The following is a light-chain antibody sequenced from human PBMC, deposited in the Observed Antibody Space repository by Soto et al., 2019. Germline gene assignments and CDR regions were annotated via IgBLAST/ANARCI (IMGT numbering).Light chain of an antibody. V-gene: IGKV1-5*03. Sequence: DIQMTQSPSTLSASVGDRVTITCRASQSISSWLAWYQQKPGKAPKLLIYKASSLESGVPSRFSGSGSGTEFTLTISSLQPDDFATYYCQQYNSYPYTFGQGTKFEFK. CDR2: KAS. CDR1: QSISSW. J-gene: IGKJ2*01. CDR3: QQYNSYPYT.